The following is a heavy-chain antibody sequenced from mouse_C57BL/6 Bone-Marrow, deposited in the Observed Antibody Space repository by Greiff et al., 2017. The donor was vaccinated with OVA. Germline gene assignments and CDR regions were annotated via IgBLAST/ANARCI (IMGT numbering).Heavy chain of an antibody. Sequence: VKLQQSGAELVRPGASVTLSCKASGYTFTDYEMHWVKQTPVHGLEWIGAIDPETGGTAYNQKFKGKAILTADKSSSTAYMELRSLTSEDSAVYYCTRGYDYSLYYFDYWGQGTTLTVSS. CDR3: TRGYDYSLYYFDY. CDR1: GYTFTDYE. J-gene: IGHJ2*01. D-gene: IGHD2-4*01. V-gene: IGHV1-15*01. CDR2: IDPETGGT.